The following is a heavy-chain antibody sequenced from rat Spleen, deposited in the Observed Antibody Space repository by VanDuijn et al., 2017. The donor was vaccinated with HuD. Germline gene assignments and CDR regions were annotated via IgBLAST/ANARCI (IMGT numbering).Heavy chain of an antibody. CDR2: ISYDGSST. J-gene: IGHJ2*01. V-gene: IGHV5-20*01. Sequence: EVQLVESGGGLVQPGRSMKLSCAASGFTFSNYDMAWVRQAPTKGLEWVASISYDGSSTYYRDSVKGRFTISRDNAKSTLYLQMDSLRSEDTATYYCTTGLLRDFAYWGQGVMVTVSS. CDR1: GFTFSNYD. CDR3: TTGLLRDFAY. D-gene: IGHD1-6*01.